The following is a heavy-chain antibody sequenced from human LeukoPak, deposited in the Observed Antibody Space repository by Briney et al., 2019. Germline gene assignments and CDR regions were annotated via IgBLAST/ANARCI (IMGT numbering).Heavy chain of an antibody. D-gene: IGHD1-14*01. V-gene: IGHV3-48*02. Sequence: GGSLRLSCAASGFTFSSYTMNWVRQAPGKGLEWVSYVSTTSTTIYYADSVKGRFTISRDNAKNSLYLQMNSLRDEDTAVYYCARDLTLSYWGQGTLVTVSS. J-gene: IGHJ4*02. CDR2: VSTTSTTI. CDR3: ARDLTLSY. CDR1: GFTFSSYT.